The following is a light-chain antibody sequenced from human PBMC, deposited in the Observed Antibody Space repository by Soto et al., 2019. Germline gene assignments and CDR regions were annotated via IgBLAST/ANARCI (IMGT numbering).Light chain of an antibody. J-gene: IGKJ4*01. CDR2: GAS. Sequence: EIVMTQSPATLSVSPGERATLSCRASQSVSSDLAWYHQKPGQAPRLLIYGASTRATGIPARFSGSGSGTVFTLTISSLQSEDFAVYYCQQYTNWPLTFGGGTKVDIK. CDR3: QQYTNWPLT. V-gene: IGKV3-15*01. CDR1: QSVSSD.